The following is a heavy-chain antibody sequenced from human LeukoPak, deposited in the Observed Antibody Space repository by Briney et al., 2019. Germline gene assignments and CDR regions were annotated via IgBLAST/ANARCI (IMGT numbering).Heavy chain of an antibody. J-gene: IGHJ6*03. CDR3: ARSRGRDGYNLYYYYYYMDV. CDR1: GYTFTDYY. D-gene: IGHD5-24*01. CDR2: IIPIFGTA. V-gene: IGHV1-69*05. Sequence: GSSVKVSCKASGYTFTDYYMHWVRQAPGQGLEWMGGIIPIFGTANYAQKFQGRVTITTDESTSTAYMELSSLRSEDTAVYYCARSRGRDGYNLYYYYYYMDVWGKGTTVTVSS.